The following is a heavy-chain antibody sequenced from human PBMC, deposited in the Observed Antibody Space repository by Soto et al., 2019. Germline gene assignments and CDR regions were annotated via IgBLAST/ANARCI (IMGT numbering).Heavy chain of an antibody. V-gene: IGHV4-59*08. CDR2: IYYSGST. Sequence: PETLSLTCTVSGGSISSYYWSWIRQPPGKGLEWIGYIYYSGSTNYNPSLKSRVTISVDTSKNQFSLKLSSVTAADTAVYYCAAYRGYGDAFDIWGQGTMVTVSS. CDR3: AAYRGYGDAFDI. CDR1: GGSISSYY. D-gene: IGHD5-12*01. J-gene: IGHJ3*02.